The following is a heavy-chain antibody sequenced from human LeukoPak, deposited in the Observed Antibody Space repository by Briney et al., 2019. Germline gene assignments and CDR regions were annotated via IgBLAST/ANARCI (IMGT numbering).Heavy chain of an antibody. V-gene: IGHV1-3*01. CDR3: ARGGGYGFNWFDP. D-gene: IGHD5-12*01. CDR2: INAGNGDT. CDR1: GYTFTSYA. J-gene: IGHJ5*02. Sequence: ASVKVSCKASGYTFTSYAVQWVRQAPGQRLEWMGWINAGNGDTKYSQKFQGRVTITRDTSASTAYMELSGLTSEDTAAYYCARGGGYGFNWFDPLGQGTLVTVSS.